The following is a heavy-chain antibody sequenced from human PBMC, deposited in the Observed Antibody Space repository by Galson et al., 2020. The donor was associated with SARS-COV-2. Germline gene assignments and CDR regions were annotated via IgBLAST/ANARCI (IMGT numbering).Heavy chain of an antibody. Sequence: ASVKVSCKASGYTFTSYDINWVRQATGQGLEWMGWMNPNSGNTGYAQKFQGRVTMTRNTSISTAYMELSSLRSEDTAVYYWARGRSRGTTIRFLAYYYMDGWGKGTTVTVSS. CDR2: MNPNSGNT. CDR3: ARGRSRGTTIRFLAYYYMDG. V-gene: IGHV1-8*01. J-gene: IGHJ6*03. D-gene: IGHD6-25*01. CDR1: GYTFTSYD.